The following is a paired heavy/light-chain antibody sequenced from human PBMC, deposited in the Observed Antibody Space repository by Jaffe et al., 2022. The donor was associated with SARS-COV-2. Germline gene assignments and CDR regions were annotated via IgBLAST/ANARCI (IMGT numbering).Heavy chain of an antibody. CDR3: ARDRLPMWTYGDSQFKSYGMDV. D-gene: IGHD2-21*02. V-gene: IGHV1-2*06. CDR2: INPQSGGT. Sequence: QIQLVQSGAEVRKPGASVRVSCQTSGYTFISSYIHWVRQAPGRGLEWIGRINPQSGGTNSAQRFQGRVTLTRHTVMKTVYLDLSGLRSDDSAVYYCARDRLPMWTYGDSQFKSYGMDVWGQGTRVTVT. J-gene: IGHJ6*02. CDR1: GYTFISSY.
Light chain of an antibody. CDR1: ASNIGPDYD. Sequence: QSLLTQPPSVSGAPGQRVTISCTGSASNIGPDYDVQWFQHLPGAAPKLLIYANSHRPSGVPDRFSGSRSGTSASLAITGLQPEDEADYYCQSSDSGLTEVVFGGGTKVTVL. J-gene: IGLJ2*01. V-gene: IGLV1-40*01. CDR2: ANS. CDR3: QSSDSGLTEVV.